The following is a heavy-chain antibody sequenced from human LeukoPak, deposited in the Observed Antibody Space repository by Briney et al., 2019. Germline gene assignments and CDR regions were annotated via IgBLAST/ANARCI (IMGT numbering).Heavy chain of an antibody. CDR3: ARGPVRGAPYYYYYMDV. CDR1: GFTFSSYG. J-gene: IGHJ6*03. Sequence: GGSLRLSCAASGFTFSSYGMHWVRQAPGKGLEWVAVISFDGSNKFYADSVKGRFTISRDNSKTTLHLQMNSLTGDDTAVYFCARGPVRGAPYYYYYMDVWGKGTTVIVSS. D-gene: IGHD3-10*01. V-gene: IGHV3-30*19. CDR2: ISFDGSNK.